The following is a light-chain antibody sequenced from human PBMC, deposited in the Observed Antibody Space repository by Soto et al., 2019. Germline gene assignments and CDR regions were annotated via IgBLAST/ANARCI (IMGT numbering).Light chain of an antibody. J-gene: IGKJ5*01. CDR3: MQSTQLPPT. CDR2: EVS. V-gene: IGKV2D-29*02. CDR1: QSLLHITGETF. Sequence: DVVMTQTPLSLSVAPGQPASISCKSSQSLLHITGETFLFWYLQKPGQSPQLLIYEVSTRGSGVPDRFSGSESGTDFTLEISRVETDDGGIYYCMQSTQLPPTFGQGTRLGI.